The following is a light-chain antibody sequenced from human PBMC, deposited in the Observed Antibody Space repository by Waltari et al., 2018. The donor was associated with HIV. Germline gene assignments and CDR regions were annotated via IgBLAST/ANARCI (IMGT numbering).Light chain of an antibody. J-gene: IGLJ3*02. CDR3: SSYTSSSTRV. V-gene: IGLV2-14*03. CDR2: DVS. CDR1: SSDVGGYNY. Sequence: QSALTQPASVSGSPGQSITISCTGTSSDVGGYNYVSWYQRHPGKAPNLIIYDVSNRPSGVSNRFFGSKSGNRASLTISGLQAEDEADYYCSSYTSSSTRVFGGGTTVTVL.